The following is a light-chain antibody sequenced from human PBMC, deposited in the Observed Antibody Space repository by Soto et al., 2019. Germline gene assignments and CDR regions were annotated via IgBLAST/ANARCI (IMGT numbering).Light chain of an antibody. CDR2: GAS. Sequence: DIVLTQSPGTLSLSPGERATLSCRASQSISTSYLAWYQQRPGQSPRLLIYGASRRATGIPDRFSGSGSGTDFTLTISRLEPEDFAVYYCQQYGLSPWTFGQGTKVEI. V-gene: IGKV3-20*01. CDR1: QSISTSY. CDR3: QQYGLSPWT. J-gene: IGKJ1*01.